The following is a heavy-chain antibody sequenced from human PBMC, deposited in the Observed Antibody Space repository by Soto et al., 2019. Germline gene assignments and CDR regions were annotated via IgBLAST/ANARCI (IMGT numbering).Heavy chain of an antibody. CDR1: GFTFSSYG. Sequence: GSLRLSCAASGFTFSSYGMHWVRQAPGKGLEWVAVISYDGSNKYYADSVKGRFTISRDNSKNTLYLQMNSLRAEDTAVYYCARDHFPDYDILTGLDYWGQGTLVTVSS. D-gene: IGHD3-9*01. V-gene: IGHV3-30*03. J-gene: IGHJ4*02. CDR3: ARDHFPDYDILTGLDY. CDR2: ISYDGSNK.